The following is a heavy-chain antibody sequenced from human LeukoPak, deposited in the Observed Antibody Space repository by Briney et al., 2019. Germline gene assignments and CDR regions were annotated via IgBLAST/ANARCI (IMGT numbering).Heavy chain of an antibody. CDR2: MNPNSGNT. V-gene: IGHV1-8*02. CDR3: ARMEDWYSSGWYLLQNYYYYGMDV. D-gene: IGHD6-19*01. Sequence: GASVKVSCKASGYTFTGYYMHWVRQATGQGLEWMGWMNPNSGNTGYAQKFQGRVTMTRNTSISTAYMELSSLRSEDTAVYYCARMEDWYSSGWYLLQNYYYYGMDVWGQGTTVTVSS. CDR1: GYTFTGYY. J-gene: IGHJ6*02.